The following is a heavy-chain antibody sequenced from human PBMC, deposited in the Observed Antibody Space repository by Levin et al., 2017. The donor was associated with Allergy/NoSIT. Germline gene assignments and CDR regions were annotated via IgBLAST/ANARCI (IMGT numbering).Heavy chain of an antibody. CDR3: ARNRSGSYYGDAFDI. CDR1: GGTFSDYA. Sequence: SVKVSCKASGGTFSDYAISWVRQAPGQGLEWMGGIIPILGTANYAQKFQGRVTITADESTSTAYMELSSLRSEDTAVYYCARNRSGSYYGDAFDIWGQGTMVTVSS. J-gene: IGHJ3*02. CDR2: IIPILGTA. V-gene: IGHV1-69*13. D-gene: IGHD1-26*01.